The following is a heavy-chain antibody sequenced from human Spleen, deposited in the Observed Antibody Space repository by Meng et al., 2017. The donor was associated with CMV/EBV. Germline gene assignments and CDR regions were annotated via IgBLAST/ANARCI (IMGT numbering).Heavy chain of an antibody. CDR2: IYYSGST. Sequence: QRQLQEPGPGLVKPSETLSLTRTVSGGSISSSSYYWGWIRQPPGKGLEWIGSIYYSGSTYYNPSLKSRVTISVDKSKNQFSLKLSSVTAADTAVYYCARGAGITRGGHLSYWGQGTLVTVSS. V-gene: IGHV4-39*07. CDR3: ARGAGITRGGHLSY. D-gene: IGHD3-10*01. J-gene: IGHJ4*02. CDR1: GGSISSSSYY.